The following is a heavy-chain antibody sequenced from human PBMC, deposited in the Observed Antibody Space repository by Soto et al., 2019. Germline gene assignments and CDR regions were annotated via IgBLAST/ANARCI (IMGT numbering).Heavy chain of an antibody. CDR1: GFTFSSYG. D-gene: IGHD3-10*01. CDR3: AKDRSLLWFGGLPDY. J-gene: IGHJ4*02. Sequence: QVQLVESGGGVVQPGRSLRLSCAASGFTFSSYGMHWVRQAPGKGLEWVAVISYDGSNKYYADSVKGRFTISRDNSKNTLYLQMNSLRAEDTAVYYCAKDRSLLWFGGLPDYWGQGTLVTVSS. V-gene: IGHV3-30*18. CDR2: ISYDGSNK.